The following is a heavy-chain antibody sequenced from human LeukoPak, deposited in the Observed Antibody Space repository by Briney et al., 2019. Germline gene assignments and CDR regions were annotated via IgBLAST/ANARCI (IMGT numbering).Heavy chain of an antibody. CDR2: IIPIFGTA. CDR1: GGTFSSYA. J-gene: IGHJ5*02. D-gene: IGHD3-22*01. CDR3: ARVDYYDSSVSWFDP. V-gene: IGHV1-69*13. Sequence: EASVKVSCTASGGTFSSYAISWVRQAPGQGLEWMGGIIPIFGTANYAQKFQGRVTITADESTSTAYMELSSLRSEDTAVYYCARVDYYDSSVSWFDPWGQGTLVTVSS.